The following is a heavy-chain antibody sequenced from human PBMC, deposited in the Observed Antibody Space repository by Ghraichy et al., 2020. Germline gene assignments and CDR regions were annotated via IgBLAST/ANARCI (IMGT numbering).Heavy chain of an antibody. V-gene: IGHV3-43*01. CDR2: ISWDGGST. CDR3: AKPNDYGGNSDAFDI. CDR1: GFTFDDYT. D-gene: IGHD4-23*01. J-gene: IGHJ3*02. Sequence: GGSLRLSCAASGFTFDDYTMHWVRQAPGKGLEWVSLISWDGGSTYYADSVKGRFTISRDNSKNSLNLQMNSLRTEDTALYYCAKPNDYGGNSDAFDIWGQGTMVTVSS.